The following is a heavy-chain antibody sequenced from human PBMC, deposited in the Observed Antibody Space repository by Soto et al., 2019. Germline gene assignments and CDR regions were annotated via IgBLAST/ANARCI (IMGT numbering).Heavy chain of an antibody. D-gene: IGHD2-8*01. CDR1: GGTTNSGAYY. CDR3: ARVSAKGTRWFDP. J-gene: IGHJ5*02. Sequence: PSETLSLTCSVSGGTTNSGAYYWGWVRQPPGKGLEWIGYISHKGNSYNNPSLKSRVTISLETSKNQFSLNLTSVTAADTAVYYCARVSAKGTRWFDPWGQGTPVTVSS. V-gene: IGHV4-31*03. CDR2: ISHKGNS.